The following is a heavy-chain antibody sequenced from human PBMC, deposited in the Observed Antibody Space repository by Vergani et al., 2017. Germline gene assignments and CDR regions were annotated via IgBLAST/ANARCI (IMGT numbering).Heavy chain of an antibody. CDR1: GGSISSYY. V-gene: IGHV4-4*08. CDR3: ARGGGIVGATFHYYYYGMDV. J-gene: IGHJ6*02. CDR2: IYTSGST. D-gene: IGHD1-26*01. Sequence: QVQLQESGPGLVKPSETLSLTCTVSGGSISSYYWCWIRQPPGKGLEWIGRIYTSGSTNYNPSLKSRVTISVDTSKNQFSLKLSSVTAADTAVYYCARGGGIVGATFHYYYYGMDVWGQGTTVTVSS.